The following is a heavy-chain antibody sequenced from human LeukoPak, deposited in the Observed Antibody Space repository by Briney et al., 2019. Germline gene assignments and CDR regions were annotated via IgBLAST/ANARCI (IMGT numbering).Heavy chain of an antibody. V-gene: IGHV3-23*01. Sequence: GGSLRLSCAGSGFTFSSYATSWVRPAPGKGMEWVSAISGSGGSTYYADSVKGRFTISRDNSKNTLYLQMNSLRVEDTAVYYCAKDHGNYVGAVRFDPWGQGTLVTVSS. D-gene: IGHD1-26*01. CDR3: AKDHGNYVGAVRFDP. CDR1: GFTFSSYA. J-gene: IGHJ5*02. CDR2: ISGSGGST.